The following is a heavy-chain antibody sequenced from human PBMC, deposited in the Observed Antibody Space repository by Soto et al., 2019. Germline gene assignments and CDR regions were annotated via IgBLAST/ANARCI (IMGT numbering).Heavy chain of an antibody. Sequence: SETLSLTCTVSGGSISSYYWNWSRQPPWKGLEWIGYIYYSGRTNYNPSLKSRVTISVDTSKNQFSLTLSSVTAADTAVYYCARDQLEGFCTGGSCYSYGWFDPWGQGTLVTVSS. V-gene: IGHV4-59*01. CDR1: GGSISSYY. D-gene: IGHD2-15*01. J-gene: IGHJ5*02. CDR2: IYYSGRT. CDR3: ARDQLEGFCTGGSCYSYGWFDP.